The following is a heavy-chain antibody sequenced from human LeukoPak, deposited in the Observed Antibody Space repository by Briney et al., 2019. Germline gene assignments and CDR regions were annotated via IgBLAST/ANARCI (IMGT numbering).Heavy chain of an antibody. CDR2: ISSSGSTI. J-gene: IGHJ4*02. V-gene: IGHV3-48*03. CDR1: GFTFDDYG. D-gene: IGHD6-13*01. Sequence: GSLRLSCAASGFTFDDYGMSWVRQAPGKGLEWVSYISSSGSTIYYADSVKGRFTISRDNAKNSLYLQMNSLRAEDTAVYYCARDIAAAVYFDYWGQGTLVTVSS. CDR3: ARDIAAAVYFDY.